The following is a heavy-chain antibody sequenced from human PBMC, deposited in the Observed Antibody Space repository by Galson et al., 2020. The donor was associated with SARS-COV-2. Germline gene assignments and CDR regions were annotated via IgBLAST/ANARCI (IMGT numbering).Heavy chain of an antibody. CDR2: IWYDGSNK. CDR3: AREAVYGDYGGVDY. D-gene: IGHD4-17*01. Sequence: GESLKISCAASGFTFSRYCMHLVRQAPGKGLEWVAVIWYDGSNKYYADSVKGRFTISRDNSKNTLYLQMNSLRAEDTAVYYCAREAVYGDYGGVDYWGQGTLVTVSS. J-gene: IGHJ4*02. V-gene: IGHV3-33*01. CDR1: GFTFSRYC.